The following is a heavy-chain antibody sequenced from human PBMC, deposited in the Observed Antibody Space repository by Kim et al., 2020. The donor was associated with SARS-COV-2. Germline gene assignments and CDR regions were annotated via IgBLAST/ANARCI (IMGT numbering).Heavy chain of an antibody. CDR2: INPNSGGT. V-gene: IGHV1-2*02. CDR1: GYTFTGYY. Sequence: ASVKVSCKASGYTFTGYYMHWVRQAPGQGLEWMGWINPNSGGTNYAQKFQGRVTMTRDTSISTAYMELSRLRSDDTAVYYCATDYYDSSGHYLNPLEDYFQHWGQGTLVTVSS. CDR3: ATDYYDSSGHYLNPLEDYFQH. D-gene: IGHD3-22*01. J-gene: IGHJ1*01.